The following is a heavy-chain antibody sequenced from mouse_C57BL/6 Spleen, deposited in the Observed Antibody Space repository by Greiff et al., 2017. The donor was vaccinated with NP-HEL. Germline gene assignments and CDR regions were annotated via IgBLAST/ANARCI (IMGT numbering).Heavy chain of an antibody. Sequence: EVKLQESGGGLVKPGGSLKLSCAASGFTFRSYTMSWVRQTPEKRLEWVATISGGGGNTYYPDSVKGRFTISRDNAKNTLYLQMSSLRSEDTALYYCARQGIYYGNYVSYFDYWGQGTTLTVSS. CDR1: GFTFRSYT. V-gene: IGHV5-9*01. J-gene: IGHJ2*01. CDR3: ARQGIYYGNYVSYFDY. D-gene: IGHD2-1*01. CDR2: ISGGGGNT.